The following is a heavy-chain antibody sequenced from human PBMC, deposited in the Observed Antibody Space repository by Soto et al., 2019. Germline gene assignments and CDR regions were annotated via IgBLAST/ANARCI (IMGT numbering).Heavy chain of an antibody. CDR3: ASLNNWSSGDGRIDV. D-gene: IGHD1-26*01. Sequence: QVQLVQSGPEVKKPGSSVKVSCKASGSTFNTYTISWVRQVPGQGLEWMGGIMPLYAKPTYAQPFLGRLTIAADEHTSTVYMELSSLRSEDTALYYCASLNNWSSGDGRIDVWGRGTAVSVSS. V-gene: IGHV1-69*01. J-gene: IGHJ6*02. CDR2: IMPLYAKP. CDR1: GSTFNTYT.